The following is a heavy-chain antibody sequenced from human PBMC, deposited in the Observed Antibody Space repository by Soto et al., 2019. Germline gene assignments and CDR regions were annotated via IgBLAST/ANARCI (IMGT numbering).Heavy chain of an antibody. V-gene: IGHV4-34*01. CDR3: AREYSSSWSRTFDD. J-gene: IGHJ4*02. CDR2: INHSGST. Sequence: QVQLQQWGAGLLKPSETLSLTCAVYGGSFSGYCWSWIRQPPGKGLEWIGEINHSGSTNYNPSLKSRVTISVDTSKNQFSLKLSSVTAADTAVYYCAREYSSSWSRTFDDWGQGTLVTVSS. D-gene: IGHD6-13*01. CDR1: GGSFSGYC.